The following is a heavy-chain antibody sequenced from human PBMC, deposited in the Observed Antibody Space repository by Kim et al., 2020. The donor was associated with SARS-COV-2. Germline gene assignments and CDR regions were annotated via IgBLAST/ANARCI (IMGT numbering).Heavy chain of an antibody. CDR1: GGSISSSNW. J-gene: IGHJ5*02. D-gene: IGHD6-19*01. CDR3: ARGTGYSSGWYPLKSNWFDP. Sequence: SETLSLTCAVSGGSISSSNWWSWVRQPPGKGLEWIGEIYHSGSTNYNPSLKSRVTISVDKSKNQFSLKLSSVIAADTAVYYCARGTGYSSGWYPLKSNWFDPWGQGTLVTVSS. V-gene: IGHV4-4*02. CDR2: IYHSGST.